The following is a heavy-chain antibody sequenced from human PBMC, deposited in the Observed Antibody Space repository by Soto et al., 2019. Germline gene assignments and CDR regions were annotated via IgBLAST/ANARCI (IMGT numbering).Heavy chain of an antibody. CDR1: GGSFSGYY. V-gene: IGHV4-34*01. D-gene: IGHD4-17*01. CDR2: INHSGSN. Sequence: QVQLQQWGAGLLKPSETLSLTCAVYGGSFSGYYWSWIRQPPGKGLEWIGEINHSGSNNYNPSLKSRVTISVDTSKNQFSLKVSSVTAADTAVYYCACDYGDTEGALDIWGQGTMVTVSS. J-gene: IGHJ3*02. CDR3: ACDYGDTEGALDI.